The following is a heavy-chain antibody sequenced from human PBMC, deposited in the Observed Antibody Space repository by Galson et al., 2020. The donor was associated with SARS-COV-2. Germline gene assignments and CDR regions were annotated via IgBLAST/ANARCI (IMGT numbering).Heavy chain of an antibody. V-gene: IGHV3-30*03. CDR3: ARGCHPGTFCFYMDV. D-gene: IGHD2-15*01. Sequence: GGSLRLSCAASGFTFSSHGMHWVRQAPGKGLEWVAMISHDGSDYNYADSVMGRFTMFRDNSKNTVYLQMDSLRVEDTGLYYCARGCHPGTFCFYMDVWGKGTTVTVSS. CDR1: GFTFSSHG. CDR2: ISHDGSDY. J-gene: IGHJ6*03.